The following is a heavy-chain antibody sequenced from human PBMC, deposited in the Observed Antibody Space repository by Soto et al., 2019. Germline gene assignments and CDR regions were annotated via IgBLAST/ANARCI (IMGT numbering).Heavy chain of an antibody. V-gene: IGHV4-38-2*02. CDR2: IYHSGST. CDR3: AKEFSPVDYDSSGPVGG. D-gene: IGHD3-22*01. CDR1: GYSISSGYY. J-gene: IGHJ4*02. Sequence: SATLSLTFAVSGYSISSGYYWGWIRQPPGKGLEWIGSIYHSGSTYYNPSLKTRVTISLDPSKNQFSLNLSSVTAADTAVYYCAKEFSPVDYDSSGPVGGWGQGTLVTVS.